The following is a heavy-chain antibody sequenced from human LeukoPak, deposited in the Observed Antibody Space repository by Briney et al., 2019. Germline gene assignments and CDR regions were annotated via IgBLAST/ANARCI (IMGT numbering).Heavy chain of an antibody. CDR1: GFTLSDYY. D-gene: IGHD4-23*01. Sequence: GGSLRLSCAASGFTLSDYYMSWIRQAPGKGLEWVSYISSSGRTIHYAASVKGRFTISRDNAKNSLYLQMNTLRAEDTAVYYCARDHGKVVIPGFDYWGRGTLVTVSS. J-gene: IGHJ4*02. V-gene: IGHV3-11*01. CDR2: ISSSGRTI. CDR3: ARDHGKVVIPGFDY.